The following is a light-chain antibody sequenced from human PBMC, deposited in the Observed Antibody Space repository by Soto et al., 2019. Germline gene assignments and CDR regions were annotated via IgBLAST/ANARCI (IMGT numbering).Light chain of an antibody. CDR1: QTVSSS. J-gene: IGKJ2*01. Sequence: EIVLTQSPATLSLSPGERATLSCRASQTVSSSLAWYQQKPGQAPRLLIYEVSNRATGIPARFSGSGSGADFTLTISSLEPGDFALYYCQQYNNWPPMSTFGQGTKLEMK. CDR3: QQYNNWPPMST. V-gene: IGKV3-11*01. CDR2: EVS.